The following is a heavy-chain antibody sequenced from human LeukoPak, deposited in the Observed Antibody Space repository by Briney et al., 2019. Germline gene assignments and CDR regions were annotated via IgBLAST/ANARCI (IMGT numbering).Heavy chain of an antibody. CDR2: INPNSGGT. V-gene: IGHV1-2*02. CDR3: ARDPPGDIVQIQGDP. J-gene: IGHJ5*02. CDR1: GYTFTGYY. Sequence: ASVKVSYKASGYTFTGYYMHWVRQAPGQGLEWMGWINPNSGGTNYAQKFQGRVTMTRDTSISTAYMELSRLRSDDTAVYYCARDPPGDIVQIQGDPWGQGTLVTVSS. D-gene: IGHD2-8*01.